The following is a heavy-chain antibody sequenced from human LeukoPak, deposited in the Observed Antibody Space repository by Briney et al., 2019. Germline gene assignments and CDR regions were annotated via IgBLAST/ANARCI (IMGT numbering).Heavy chain of an antibody. V-gene: IGHV4-59*08. CDR1: GGSISSYY. CDR2: IYYSGST. CDR3: ARYYGSGRYYKGFDY. Sequence: SETLSLTCTVSGGSISSYYWSWIRQPPGKGLEWIGYIYYSGSTNYNSSLKSRVTISVDTSKNQFSLKLSSVTAADTAVYYCARYYGSGRYYKGFDYWGQGTLVTVSS. D-gene: IGHD3-10*01. J-gene: IGHJ4*02.